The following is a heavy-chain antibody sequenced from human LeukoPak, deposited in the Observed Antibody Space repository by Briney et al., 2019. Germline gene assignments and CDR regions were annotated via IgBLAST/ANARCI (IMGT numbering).Heavy chain of an antibody. D-gene: IGHD3-10*01. J-gene: IGHJ4*02. Sequence: SGTLSLTCAVSGGSISSSNWWSWGRQPPGRGVGWVGESYHSGSTNYNPSLKSRVTISVDKSKHQVSLKLSCLTSADTAVYYCARVGGFGELLVAQTEKIFDYWGQATLVTVSS. CDR1: GGSISSSNW. CDR2: SYHSGST. CDR3: ARVGGFGELLVAQTEKIFDY. V-gene: IGHV4-4*02.